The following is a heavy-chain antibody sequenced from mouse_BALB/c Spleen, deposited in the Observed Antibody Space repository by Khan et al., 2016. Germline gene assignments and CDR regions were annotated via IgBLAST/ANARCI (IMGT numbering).Heavy chain of an antibody. CDR3: ARWGYGNYLYQAMDY. CDR2: INPGSNYT. D-gene: IGHD2-10*02. CDR1: GYTFTRFW. V-gene: IGHV1-7*01. J-gene: IGHJ4*01. Sequence: QIQLVQSGAELAKPGASVKMSCKASGYTFTRFWMHWVKQRPGQGLEWIGYINPGSNYTDYNQNFKDKATLTADKSSSTAYMLLSSLTSEDSAVYFCARWGYGNYLYQAMDYWVKESQSPSPQ.